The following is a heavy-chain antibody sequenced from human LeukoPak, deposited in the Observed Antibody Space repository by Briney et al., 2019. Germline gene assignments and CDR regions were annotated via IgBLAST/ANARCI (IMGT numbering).Heavy chain of an antibody. D-gene: IGHD5-18*01. V-gene: IGHV4-34*01. CDR1: GGSFSGYY. Sequence: SSETLSLTCAVYGGSFSGYYWSWIRQPPGKGLEWIGEINHSGSTNYNPSLKSRVTISVDTSKNQFSLKLSSVTAADTAVYYCARENSYGAHYYYGMDVWGQGTTVTVSS. CDR2: INHSGST. J-gene: IGHJ6*02. CDR3: ARENSYGAHYYYGMDV.